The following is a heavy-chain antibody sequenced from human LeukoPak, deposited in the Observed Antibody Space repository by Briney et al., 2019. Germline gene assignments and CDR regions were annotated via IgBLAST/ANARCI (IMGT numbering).Heavy chain of an antibody. CDR2: ISSSSSYI. Sequence: GGSLRLSCAASGFTFSSYSMNWVRQAPGKGPEWVSSISSSSSYIYYADSVKGRFTISRDNAKNSLYLQMNSLRAEDTAVYYCARSGYCSSTSCYLAQWRHNWFDPWGQGTLVTVSS. J-gene: IGHJ5*02. D-gene: IGHD2-2*03. V-gene: IGHV3-21*01. CDR1: GFTFSSYS. CDR3: ARSGYCSSTSCYLAQWRHNWFDP.